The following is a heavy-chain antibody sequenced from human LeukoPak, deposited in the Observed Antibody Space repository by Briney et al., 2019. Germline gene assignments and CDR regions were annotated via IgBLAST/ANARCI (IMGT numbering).Heavy chain of an antibody. Sequence: PGGSLRLSCAASGFTFSSSAMHWVRQAPGKGLEYVSAIRSDGGSTYYADSVKGRFTISRDNSKNTLYLQMSSLRAEDTAVYYCAAGKKRYCSSTSCYGYFHHWGQGTLVTVSS. D-gene: IGHD2-2*01. CDR1: GFTFSSSA. V-gene: IGHV3-64D*06. CDR3: AAGKKRYCSSTSCYGYFHH. CDR2: IRSDGGST. J-gene: IGHJ1*01.